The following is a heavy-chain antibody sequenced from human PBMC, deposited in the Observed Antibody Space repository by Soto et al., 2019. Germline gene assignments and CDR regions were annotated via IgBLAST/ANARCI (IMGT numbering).Heavy chain of an antibody. V-gene: IGHV4-34*01. J-gene: IGHJ2*01. CDR3: ARESHDILTGPPWVWYFDL. Sequence: QVQLQQWGAGPLRPLETLSLTCGVSGGSFSGYYWAWIRQPLGKGMEWIGEINDRGSINYNPSLKSRVRMSVDTSKNHYSLNLRSVTAADTSVYYCARESHDILTGPPWVWYFDLWGRGTLVTVSS. CDR2: INDRGSI. D-gene: IGHD3-9*01. CDR1: GGSFSGYY.